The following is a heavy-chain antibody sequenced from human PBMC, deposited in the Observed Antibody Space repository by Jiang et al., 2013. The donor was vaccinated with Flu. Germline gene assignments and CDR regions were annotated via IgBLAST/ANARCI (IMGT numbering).Heavy chain of an antibody. Sequence: ISGDSVSSNIAGWNWIRQSPSRGLEWLGRTYYQSKWYNDYAVSVKSRITINPDTSENQFSLQLTSVTPEDTAVYYCSRGWLRSGMDVWGQGTAVTVSS. J-gene: IGHJ6*02. D-gene: IGHD6-19*01. CDR3: SRGWLRSGMDV. CDR2: TYYQSKWYN. V-gene: IGHV6-1*01. CDR1: GDSVSSNIAG.